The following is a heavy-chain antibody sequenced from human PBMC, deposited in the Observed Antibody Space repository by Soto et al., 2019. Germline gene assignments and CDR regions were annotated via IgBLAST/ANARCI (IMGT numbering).Heavy chain of an antibody. D-gene: IGHD2-2*01. J-gene: IGHJ3*02. Sequence: GGSLRLSCAASGFTFSSYAMSWVRQAPGKGLEWVSAISGSGGSTYYADSVKGRFTISRDNSKNTLYLQIKSLKAKDTDVYNSAKVSGSYIVVVPAAINKYRGDAFDIWGQGTMVTVSS. CDR3: AKVSGSYIVVVPAAINKYRGDAFDI. V-gene: IGHV3-23*01. CDR2: ISGSGGST. CDR1: GFTFSSYA.